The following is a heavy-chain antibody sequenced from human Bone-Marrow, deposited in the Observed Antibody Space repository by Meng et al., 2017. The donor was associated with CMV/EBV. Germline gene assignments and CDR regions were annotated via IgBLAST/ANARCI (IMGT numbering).Heavy chain of an antibody. D-gene: IGHD3-9*01. CDR3: ARGRYSTFDN. V-gene: IGHV6-1*01. CDR2: TYYRSKWYI. J-gene: IGHJ4*02. CDR1: GDSVSNINIA. Sequence: SETLSLTCAITGDSVSNINIAWDWIRQSPSRGLEWLGRTYYRSKWYIEYAESVASRITIDLDTSNNLFSLQLNSVTPGDTAVYYCARGRYSTFDNWGQGALVTGSS.